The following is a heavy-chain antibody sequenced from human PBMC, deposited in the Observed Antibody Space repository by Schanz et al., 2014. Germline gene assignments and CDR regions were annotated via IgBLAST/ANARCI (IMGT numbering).Heavy chain of an antibody. CDR3: AKVRYSSGWRGDYFDE. CDR1: GFTFSSYA. CDR2: ISGSGGST. J-gene: IGHJ4*02. Sequence: EVQLLESGGGLVQPGGSLRLSCAASGFTFSSYAMSWVRQAPGKGLEWVSAISGSGGSTYYADSVKGRFTISRDNSKNTLYLQMNSLRAEDTAVYYCAKVRYSSGWRGDYFDEWGQGILVTVAS. D-gene: IGHD6-25*01. V-gene: IGHV3-23*01.